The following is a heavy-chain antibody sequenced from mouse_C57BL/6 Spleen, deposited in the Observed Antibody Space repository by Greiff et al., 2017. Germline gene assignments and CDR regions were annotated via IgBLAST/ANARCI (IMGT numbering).Heavy chain of an antibody. D-gene: IGHD2-4*01. CDR3: ARRDYDFYYFDY. CDR2: ISNGGGST. V-gene: IGHV5-12*01. CDR1: GFTFSDYY. Sequence: EVKVVESGGGLVQPGGSLKLSCAASGFTFSDYYMYWVRQTPEKRLEWVAYISNGGGSTYYPDTVKGRFTISRDNAKNTLYLQMSRLKSEDTAMYYCARRDYDFYYFDYWGQGTTLTVSS. J-gene: IGHJ2*01.